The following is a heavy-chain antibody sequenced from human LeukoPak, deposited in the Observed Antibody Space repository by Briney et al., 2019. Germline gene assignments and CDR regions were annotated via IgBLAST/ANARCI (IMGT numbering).Heavy chain of an antibody. CDR3: ARLNYYGFDY. V-gene: IGHV4-39*01. D-gene: IGHD1-26*01. J-gene: IGHJ4*02. CDR1: GGSISSTSSY. Sequence: SETLSLTCTVSGGSISSTSSYWGWIRQPPGKGLEWIATIYYSGSTYYNASLKSRITIAVDTSKSQFSLKLSSVTAADTAVYYCARLNYYGFDYWGQGTLVTVSS. CDR2: IYYSGST.